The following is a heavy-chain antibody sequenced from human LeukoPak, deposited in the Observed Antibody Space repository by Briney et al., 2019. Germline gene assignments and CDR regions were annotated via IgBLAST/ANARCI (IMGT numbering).Heavy chain of an antibody. Sequence: SETLSLTCTVSGGSITSSSYHWGWIRQPPGKGLEWIGSIYYSGSTYYNPSLKSRFTISVDTSKNRFSLKLSSVTAADTAVYYCANSKKGGAIVATIDYWGQGTLVTVSS. V-gene: IGHV4-39*07. D-gene: IGHD5-12*01. CDR1: GGSITSSSYH. CDR3: ANSKKGGAIVATIDY. CDR2: IYYSGST. J-gene: IGHJ4*02.